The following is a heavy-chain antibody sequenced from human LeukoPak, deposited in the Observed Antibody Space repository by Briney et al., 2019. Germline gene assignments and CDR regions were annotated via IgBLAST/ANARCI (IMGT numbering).Heavy chain of an antibody. CDR3: ARGGFGGRYFDWLLPIDY. D-gene: IGHD3-9*01. Sequence: SQTLSLTCTVSGGSISSGDYYWSWIRQPPGKGLEWIGYIYYSGSTYYNPSLKSRVTISVDTSKNQFSLKLSSVTAADTAVYYCARGGFGGRYFDWLLPIDYWGQGTLVTVSS. CDR2: IYYSGST. CDR1: GGSISSGDYY. V-gene: IGHV4-30-4*01. J-gene: IGHJ4*02.